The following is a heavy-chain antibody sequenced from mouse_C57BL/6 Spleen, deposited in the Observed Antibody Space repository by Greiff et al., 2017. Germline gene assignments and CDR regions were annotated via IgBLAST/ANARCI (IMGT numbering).Heavy chain of an antibody. Sequence: EVQLQQSGPELVKPGASVKISCKASGYTFTDYYMNWVKQSHGKSLEWIGDINPNNGGTSYNQKFKGKATLTVDKSSSTAYMELRSLTSEDSAVYYCARAFYGGSFDYWGQGTTLTVSS. V-gene: IGHV1-26*01. CDR2: INPNNGGT. CDR3: ARAFYGGSFDY. CDR1: GYTFTDYY. D-gene: IGHD1-1*01. J-gene: IGHJ2*01.